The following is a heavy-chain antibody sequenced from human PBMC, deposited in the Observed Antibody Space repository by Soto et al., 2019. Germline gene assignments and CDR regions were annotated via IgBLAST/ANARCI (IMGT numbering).Heavy chain of an antibody. D-gene: IGHD3-10*01. J-gene: IGHJ5*02. CDR1: GASISSGW. CDR3: SSRVTDAPT. CDR2: TLYSGRT. V-gene: IGHV4-4*02. Sequence: QVQLQESGPGLVKPSGTLSLTCAVSGASISSGWWTWVRQPPGKGLEWIGETLYSGRTNYNSSLKSRVTISIDKSKKQFSLSLSSVAAADTAVYYCSSRVTDAPTWGQGTLVTVSS.